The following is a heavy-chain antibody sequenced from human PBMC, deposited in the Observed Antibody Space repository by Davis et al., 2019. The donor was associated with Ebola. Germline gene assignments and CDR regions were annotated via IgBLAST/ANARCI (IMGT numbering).Heavy chain of an antibody. CDR1: GFTFTRYS. J-gene: IGHJ4*02. CDR3: ARGGGGGLLDDY. Sequence: GESLKISCAASGFTFTRYSMNWVRQAPGKGLEWVSYIGPSSSTIYYADSVKGRFTISRDNAKNSLYLQMHSLRDEDTALYYCARGGGGGLLDDYWGQGTLVTVSS. D-gene: IGHD3-16*01. CDR2: IGPSSSTI. V-gene: IGHV3-48*02.